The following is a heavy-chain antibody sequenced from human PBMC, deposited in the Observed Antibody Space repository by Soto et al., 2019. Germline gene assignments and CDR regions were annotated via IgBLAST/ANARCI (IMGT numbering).Heavy chain of an antibody. J-gene: IGHJ4*02. D-gene: IGHD3-3*01. CDR2: INPNSGGT. CDR1: GYTFTGYY. CDR3: ARGGYDFWSGYYTFDY. V-gene: IGHV1-2*04. Sequence: ASVKVSCKASGYTFTGYYMHWVRQAPGQGLEWMGWINPNSGGTNYAQKFQGWVTMTRDTSISTAYMELSRLRSDDTAVYYCARGGYDFWSGYYTFDYWGQGTPVTVSS.